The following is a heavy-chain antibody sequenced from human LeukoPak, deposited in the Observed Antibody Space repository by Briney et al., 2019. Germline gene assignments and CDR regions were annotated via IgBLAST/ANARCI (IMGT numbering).Heavy chain of an antibody. Sequence: PSETLSLTCAVYGGSFSGYYWSWIRQPPGKGLEWIGEINHSGRPNYNPSLKSRVTIAVDTFKNHCSLKLSSVTAADTAVYYCARLIGTRPPFDYWGQGTLVTVSS. CDR3: ARLIGTRPPFDY. CDR2: INHSGRP. J-gene: IGHJ4*02. V-gene: IGHV4-34*01. CDR1: GGSFSGYY.